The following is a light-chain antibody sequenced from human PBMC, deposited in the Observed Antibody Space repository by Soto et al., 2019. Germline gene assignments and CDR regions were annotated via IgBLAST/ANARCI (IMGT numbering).Light chain of an antibody. V-gene: IGLV1-47*01. CDR2: RNN. CDR3: GGWDDSLSGPV. Sequence: QSALTQPPSASGSPGQSVTISCTGTSSDVGGYNYVSWYRQFPGTAPKLLIQRNNQRPSGVPARFSGSKSGTSASLAISGLRSEDEADYYCGGWDDSLSGPVFGGGTKLTVL. J-gene: IGLJ2*01. CDR1: SSDVGGYNY.